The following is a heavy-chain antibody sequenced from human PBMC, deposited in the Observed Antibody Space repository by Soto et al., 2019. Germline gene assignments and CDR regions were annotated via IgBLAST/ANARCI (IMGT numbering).Heavy chain of an antibody. D-gene: IGHD6-19*01. CDR1: GYTFTSYG. CDR3: ARDLGSSSGFLDY. Sequence: ASVKVSCKASGYTFTSYGISWVRQAPGQGLEWMGWISAYNGNTNYAQKLQGRVTMTTDTSTSTAYTELRSLRSDDTAVYYCARDLGSSSGFLDYWGQGSLVTSPQ. CDR2: ISAYNGNT. J-gene: IGHJ4*02. V-gene: IGHV1-18*01.